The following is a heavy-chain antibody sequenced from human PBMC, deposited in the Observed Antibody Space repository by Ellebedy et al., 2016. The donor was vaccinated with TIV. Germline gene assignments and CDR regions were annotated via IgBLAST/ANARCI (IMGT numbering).Heavy chain of an antibody. J-gene: IGHJ4*02. CDR1: GGSISSYY. CDR3: ARAESGGAGSYYTGRIDY. CDR2: IYYSGST. D-gene: IGHD3-10*01. Sequence: MPGGSLRLSCTVSGGSISSYYWSWIRQPPGKGLEWIGYIYYSGSTNYNPSLKSRVTISVDTSKNQFSLKLSSVTAADTAVYYCARAESGGAGSYYTGRIDYWGQGTLVTVSS. V-gene: IGHV4-59*12.